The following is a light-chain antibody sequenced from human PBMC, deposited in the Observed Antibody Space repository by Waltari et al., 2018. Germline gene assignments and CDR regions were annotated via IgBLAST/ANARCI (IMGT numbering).Light chain of an antibody. V-gene: IGKV2-30*02. J-gene: IGKJ1*01. CDR2: EVS. CDR3: GQGTHLPPT. Sequence: DVVMTPSPLSLPITPGQPASLSCRSSQSLVHSNGNTYLSWYQQKPGQPPRRLIYEVSNQDSGVPDRFSGSGAGTDFTLKISRVEAEDVGVYYCGQGTHLPPTFGQGTKVEIK. CDR1: QSLVHSNGNTY.